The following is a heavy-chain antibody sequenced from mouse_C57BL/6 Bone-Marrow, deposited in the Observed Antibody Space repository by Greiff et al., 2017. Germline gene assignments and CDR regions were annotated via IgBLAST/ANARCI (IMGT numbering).Heavy chain of an antibody. CDR3: TRWLLVRWVFAY. CDR1: GYTFTDYE. V-gene: IGHV1-15*01. Sequence: VQLQQSGAELVRPGASVTLSCKASGYTFTDYEMHWVKQTPVHGLEWIGAIDPETGGTAYNQKFKGKAILTADKSSSTAYMELRSLTSEDSAVYYCTRWLLVRWVFAYWGQGTLVTVSA. J-gene: IGHJ3*01. CDR2: IDPETGGT. D-gene: IGHD1-1*01.